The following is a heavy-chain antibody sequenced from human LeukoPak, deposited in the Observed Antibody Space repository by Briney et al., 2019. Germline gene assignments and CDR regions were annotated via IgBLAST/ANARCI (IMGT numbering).Heavy chain of an antibody. V-gene: IGHV5-51*01. D-gene: IGHD6-19*01. CDR1: GYSFTNYW. CDR3: ARHLGIAVAGTVAPDY. J-gene: IGHJ4*02. CDR2: IYPGDSDT. Sequence: GESLKISCKGSGYSFTNYWIGWVRQMPGEGLEWMGIIYPGDSDTRYSPSFQGQVTISADKSISTAYLQWSSLKASDTAMYYCARHLGIAVAGTVAPDYWGQGTLVTVSS.